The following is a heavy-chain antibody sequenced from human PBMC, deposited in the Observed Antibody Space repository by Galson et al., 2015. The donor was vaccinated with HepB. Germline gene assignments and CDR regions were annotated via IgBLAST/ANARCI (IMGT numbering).Heavy chain of an antibody. V-gene: IGHV1-3*01. Sequence: SVKVSCKASGYTFTSYAMHWVRQAPGQRLEWMGWINAGNGNTKYSQKFQGRVTITRDTSASTAYMELSSLRSEDTAVYYCAREGIAAAGEGYWGQGTLVTVSS. CDR2: INAGNGNT. J-gene: IGHJ4*02. CDR1: GYTFTSYA. D-gene: IGHD6-13*01. CDR3: AREGIAAAGEGY.